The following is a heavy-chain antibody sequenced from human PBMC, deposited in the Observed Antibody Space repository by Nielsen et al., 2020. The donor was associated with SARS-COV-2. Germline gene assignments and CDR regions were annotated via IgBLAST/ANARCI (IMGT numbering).Heavy chain of an antibody. D-gene: IGHD6-19*01. CDR3: AKDIEQWLLVDGYRRFDP. CDR1: GFTFSSYG. J-gene: IGHJ5*02. Sequence: GESLKISCAASGFTFSSYGMHWVRQAPGKGLEWVAVIWYDGSNKYYADSVKGRFTISRDNAKNSLYLQMNSLRAEDTALYYCAKDIEQWLLVDGYRRFDPWGQGTLVTVSS. V-gene: IGHV3-33*03. CDR2: IWYDGSNK.